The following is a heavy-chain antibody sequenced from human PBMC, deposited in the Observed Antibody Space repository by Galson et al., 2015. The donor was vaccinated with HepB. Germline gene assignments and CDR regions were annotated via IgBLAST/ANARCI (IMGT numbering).Heavy chain of an antibody. V-gene: IGHV3-48*02. D-gene: IGHD6-19*01. J-gene: IGHJ4*02. CDR2: ISSSSSTI. CDR3: ARSMITGGEQWLALWYYFDY. Sequence: SLRLSCAASGLTFSSYSMNWVRQAPGKGLEWVSYISSSSSTIYYADSVKGRFTISRDNAKNSLYLQMNSLRDEDTAVYYCARSMITGGEQWLALWYYFDYWGQGTLVTVSS. CDR1: GLTFSSYS.